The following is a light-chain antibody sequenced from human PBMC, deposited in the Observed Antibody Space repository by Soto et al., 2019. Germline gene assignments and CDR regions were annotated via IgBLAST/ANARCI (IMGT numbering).Light chain of an antibody. Sequence: AIQMTQSPSSLSASVGDRVTITCRASQGIRNALGWYQQKPGKAPNLLICAASLLQSGVPSRFSGSGSGTDFTLTISSLQPEDFATYYCLQDYNYPLTFGGGTKVEI. CDR1: QGIRNA. CDR3: LQDYNYPLT. J-gene: IGKJ4*01. CDR2: AAS. V-gene: IGKV1-6*01.